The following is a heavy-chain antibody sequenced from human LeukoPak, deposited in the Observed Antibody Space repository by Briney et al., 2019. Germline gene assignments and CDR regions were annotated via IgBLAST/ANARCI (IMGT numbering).Heavy chain of an antibody. CDR3: VRGVADSYGQFDN. V-gene: IGHV3-48*03. D-gene: IGHD3-10*01. J-gene: IGHJ4*02. Sequence: GGSLRLSCAASGFTFSAYEMNWVRQAPGKGLESVSYISGSGTTKSYADSVKGRFTISRDNAKNLVFLQMNSLRVEDTAVYYCVRGVADSYGQFDNWGQGTLVTVSS. CDR2: ISGSGTTK. CDR1: GFTFSAYE.